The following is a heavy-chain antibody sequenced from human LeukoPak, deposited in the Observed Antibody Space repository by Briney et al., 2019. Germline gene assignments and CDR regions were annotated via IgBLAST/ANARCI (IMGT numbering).Heavy chain of an antibody. V-gene: IGHV1-2*02. D-gene: IGHD6-19*01. J-gene: IGHJ4*02. CDR1: GYTFTVYY. Sequence: ASVKLSCKASGYTFTVYYKHWVRHPPAPGIELMGRINPNSGGTNYAQKYQGRVTMTRVTSISTAYMELSRLRSDDTAVYYCTRAGDSSGWFDYWGQGTLVTVSS. CDR2: INPNSGGT. CDR3: TRAGDSSGWFDY.